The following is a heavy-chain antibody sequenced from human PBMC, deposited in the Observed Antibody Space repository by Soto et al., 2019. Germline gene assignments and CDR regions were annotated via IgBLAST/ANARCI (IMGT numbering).Heavy chain of an antibody. CDR3: AKDVYCSSTSCYTYYYYGMGV. CDR2: ISGSGGST. Sequence: GGSLRLSCAASGFTFSSYAMSWVRQAPGKGLEWVSAISGSGGSTYYADSVKGRFTISRDNSKNTLYLQMNSLRAEDTAVYYCAKDVYCSSTSCYTYYYYGMGVWGQGTTVTVSS. CDR1: GFTFSSYA. V-gene: IGHV3-23*01. J-gene: IGHJ6*02. D-gene: IGHD2-2*02.